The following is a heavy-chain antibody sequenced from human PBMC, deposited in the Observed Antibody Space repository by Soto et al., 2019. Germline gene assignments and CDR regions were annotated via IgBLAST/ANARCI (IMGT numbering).Heavy chain of an antibody. CDR2: ISGSGGST. V-gene: IGHV3-23*01. D-gene: IGHD2-21*01. CDR1: GFTFSSYA. Sequence: GGSLRLSCAASGFTFSSYAMSWVRQAPGKGLEWVSAISGSGGSTYYADSVKGRFSISRDNTKSSLFLQMNSLGVEDTAVYYCARGGGGGLFEHWGQGVLVTVSS. J-gene: IGHJ4*02. CDR3: ARGGGGGLFEH.